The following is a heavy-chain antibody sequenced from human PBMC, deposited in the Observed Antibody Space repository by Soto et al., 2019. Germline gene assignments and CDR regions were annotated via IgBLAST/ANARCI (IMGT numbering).Heavy chain of an antibody. V-gene: IGHV4-59*01. CDR2: IYYSGTT. CDR1: GDSISSYY. J-gene: IGHJ4*02. CDR3: ARYNSYAIDY. Sequence: SETLALTCTVSGDSISSYYWSWIRQPPGKGLEWIAYIYYSGTTNYNPSLASRVTLSVDTSKNQFSLKMTSVTAADGAMYFCARYNSYAIDYWGRGTLVTVSS. D-gene: IGHD2-8*01.